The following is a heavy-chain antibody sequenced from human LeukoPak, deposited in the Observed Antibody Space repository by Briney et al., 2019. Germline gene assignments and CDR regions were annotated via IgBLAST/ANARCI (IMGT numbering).Heavy chain of an antibody. D-gene: IGHD3-22*01. CDR3: ARLTYYYDSSGYYSEHNAFDI. Sequence: GESLKISCKGSGYSFTSYWIGWVRQMPGKGLEWMGIIYPGDSDTRYSPSFQGQVTISADKSISTAYLQWSSLKASDTAMYYCARLTYYYDSSGYYSEHNAFDIWGQGTMVTVSS. CDR2: IYPGDSDT. CDR1: GYSFTSYW. J-gene: IGHJ3*02. V-gene: IGHV5-51*01.